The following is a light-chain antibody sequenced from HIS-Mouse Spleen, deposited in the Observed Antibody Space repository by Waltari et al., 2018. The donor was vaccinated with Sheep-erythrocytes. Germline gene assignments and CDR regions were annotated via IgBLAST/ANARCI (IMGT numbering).Light chain of an antibody. CDR1: SRDLGGYYY. J-gene: IGLJ3*02. Sequence: QSALTQPPPASGSPGQSVTIPCPGTSRDLGGYYYVSWYQQHPGKAPKLMSYEVSKRPSGVPDRFSGSKSGNTASLTVSGLQAEDEADYYCSSYAGSNNWVFGGGTKLTVL. V-gene: IGLV2-8*01. CDR3: SSYAGSNNWV. CDR2: EVS.